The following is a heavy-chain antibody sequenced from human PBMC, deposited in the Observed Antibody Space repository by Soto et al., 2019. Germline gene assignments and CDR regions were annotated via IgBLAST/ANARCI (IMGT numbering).Heavy chain of an antibody. CDR1: GGSFSSYY. CDR3: ARDWPRYCSGGSCYGDGWFDP. V-gene: IGHV4-59*01. D-gene: IGHD2-15*01. Sequence: SETLCLTCTVSGGSFSSYYWSWIRQPPGKGLEWIGYIYYSGSTNYNPSLKSRVTISVDTSKNQFSLKLSSVTAADTAVYYCARDWPRYCSGGSCYGDGWFDPWGQGTLVTVSS. J-gene: IGHJ5*02. CDR2: IYYSGST.